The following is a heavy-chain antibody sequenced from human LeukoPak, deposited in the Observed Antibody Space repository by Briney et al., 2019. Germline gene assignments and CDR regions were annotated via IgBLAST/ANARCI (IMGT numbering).Heavy chain of an antibody. CDR2: INPNSGGT. Sequence: ASVNVSCKASGYTFTGYYMHWVRQAPGQGLEWMGWINPNSGGTNYAQKFQGWVTMTRDTSISTAYMELSSLRSEDTAVYYCARGRREGSSWPRAYYYYMDVWGKGTTVTVSS. J-gene: IGHJ6*03. CDR1: GYTFTGYY. V-gene: IGHV1-2*04. CDR3: ARGRREGSSWPRAYYYYMDV. D-gene: IGHD6-13*01.